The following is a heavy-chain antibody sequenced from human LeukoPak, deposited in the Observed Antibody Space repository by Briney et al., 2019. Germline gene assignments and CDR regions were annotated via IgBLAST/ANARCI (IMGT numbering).Heavy chain of an antibody. CDR3: ARRVGVALDY. CDR1: GYSISSGYY. CDR2: IYHSGST. D-gene: IGHD2-21*01. V-gene: IGHV4-38-2*02. J-gene: IGHJ4*02. Sequence: SETLSLTCTVSGYSISSGYYWGWIRQPPGKGLEWIGSIYHSGSTYYNPSLKSRVTISVDASKNQFSLKLSSVTAADTAVYYCARRVGVALDYWGQGTLVTVSS.